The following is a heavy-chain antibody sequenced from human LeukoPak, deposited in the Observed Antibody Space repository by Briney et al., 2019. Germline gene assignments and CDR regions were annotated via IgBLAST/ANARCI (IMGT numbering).Heavy chain of an antibody. Sequence: SETLSLTCTVSGGSVSSSHYWGWIRQPPGKGLEWIGSIYYGGSTYYNASLRSRVTTSVDTSKNQFSLKLSSVTAADTAVYYCAKSTYYYDTFVNAFDLWGQGTVVTVST. CDR1: GGSVSSSHY. D-gene: IGHD3-22*01. J-gene: IGHJ3*01. CDR3: AKSTYYYDTFVNAFDL. V-gene: IGHV4-39*07. CDR2: IYYGGST.